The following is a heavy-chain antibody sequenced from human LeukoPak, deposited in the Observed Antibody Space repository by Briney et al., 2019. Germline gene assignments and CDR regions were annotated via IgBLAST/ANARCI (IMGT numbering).Heavy chain of an antibody. CDR1: GYTFTSYA. V-gene: IGHV1-3*01. J-gene: IGHJ5*02. CDR3: ARAGWEDYDILTGQNWFDP. Sequence: ASVKVSCKASGYTFTSYAMHWVRQPPGQRLEWMGWINAGNGNTKYSQKFQGRVTITRDTSASTAYMELSSLRSEDTAVYYCARAGWEDYDILTGQNWFDPWGQGTLVTVSS. D-gene: IGHD3-9*01. CDR2: INAGNGNT.